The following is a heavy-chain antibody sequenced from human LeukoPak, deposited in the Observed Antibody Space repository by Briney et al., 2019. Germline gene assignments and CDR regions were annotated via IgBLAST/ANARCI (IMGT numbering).Heavy chain of an antibody. CDR2: IRYDGGNK. V-gene: IGHV3-30*02. CDR3: AKGDISGTEIPFDY. CDR1: GFTFSSYG. J-gene: IGHJ4*02. Sequence: HPGGSLRLSCAASGFTFSSYGMHWVRQAPGKGLEWVAFIRYDGGNKHYADSVKGRFTISRDNSKNTLYLQMNSLRAEDTAVYYCAKGDISGTEIPFDYWGQGTLVTVSS. D-gene: IGHD1-20*01.